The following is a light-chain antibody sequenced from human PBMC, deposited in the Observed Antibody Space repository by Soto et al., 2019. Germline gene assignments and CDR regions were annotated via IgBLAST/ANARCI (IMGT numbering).Light chain of an antibody. CDR2: EVS. CDR3: SSYTNNRTVV. V-gene: IGLV2-14*03. Sequence: QSVLTQPASVSASPGQSITISCTGTSSDVGGYNYVSWFQQHPGKAPQLMIYEVSNRPSGVSNRFSGYKSGNTASLTISGLQAEDEADYYCSSYTNNRTVVFGGGTKVTVL. CDR1: SSDVGGYNY. J-gene: IGLJ3*02.